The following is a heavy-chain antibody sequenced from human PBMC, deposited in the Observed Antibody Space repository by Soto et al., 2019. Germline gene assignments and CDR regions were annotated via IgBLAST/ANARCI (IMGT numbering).Heavy chain of an antibody. CDR3: ARVRVTTDPPHWFDP. J-gene: IGHJ5*02. V-gene: IGHV1-18*01. CDR1: GYTFTSYG. Sequence: ASVKVSFKASGYTFTSYGSSWVRQAPGQGLEWMGWISAYNGNTNYAQKLQGRVTMTTDTSTSTAYMELRSLRSDDTAVYYCARVRVTTDPPHWFDPWGQGTLVTVSS. D-gene: IGHD3-10*01. CDR2: ISAYNGNT.